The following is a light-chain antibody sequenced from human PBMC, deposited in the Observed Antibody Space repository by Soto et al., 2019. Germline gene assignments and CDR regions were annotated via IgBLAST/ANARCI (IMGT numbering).Light chain of an antibody. Sequence: DIQMTQSPSTLSASVGDRVTITCRASQSISRWLAWYQQKPWKAPKLLIYAASSLQSGVPSRFSGSGSGTDYTLTISSLQPEDFATYYCQQSYRTPTFGQGTRLEIK. J-gene: IGKJ5*01. V-gene: IGKV1-39*01. CDR1: QSISRW. CDR3: QQSYRTPT. CDR2: AAS.